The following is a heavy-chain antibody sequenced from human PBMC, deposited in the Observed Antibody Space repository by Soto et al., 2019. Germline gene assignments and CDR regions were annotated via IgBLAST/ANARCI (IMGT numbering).Heavy chain of an antibody. D-gene: IGHD2-15*01. V-gene: IGHV2-5*02. CDR2: IYWDDDK. Sequence: QITLKESGPPLVKPTQTLTLTCTFSGFSLSTSGVGVAWIRQPPGKALEWLALIYWDDDKRYRPSLETRLTITKDPSKNQGVLTMTNMDSVDTATYYCAYLPCSGGSCYWFSYSGMDVWGQGTTVTVSS. CDR3: AYLPCSGGSCYWFSYSGMDV. CDR1: GFSLSTSGVG. J-gene: IGHJ6*02.